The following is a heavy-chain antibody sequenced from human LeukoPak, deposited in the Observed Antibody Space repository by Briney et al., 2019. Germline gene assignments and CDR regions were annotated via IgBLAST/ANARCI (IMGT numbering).Heavy chain of an antibody. D-gene: IGHD4-23*01. J-gene: IGHJ4*02. CDR2: ISSSSSTI. CDR1: GFTFSSYE. Sequence: PGGSLRLSCAASGFTFSSYEMNWVRQAPGKGLEWVSYISSSSSTIYYADSVKGRFTISRDNAKNSLYLQMNSLRAEDTAVYYCARQIDDYGGNRNDLDYWGQGTLVTVSS. V-gene: IGHV3-48*03. CDR3: ARQIDDYGGNRNDLDY.